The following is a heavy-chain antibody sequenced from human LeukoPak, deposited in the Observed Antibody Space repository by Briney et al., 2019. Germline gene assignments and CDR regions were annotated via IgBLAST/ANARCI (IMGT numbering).Heavy chain of an antibody. CDR3: ARVPRRVRGVIITDFDY. CDR1: GYTFTSYY. V-gene: IGHV1-46*01. Sequence: ASVKVSCKASGYTFTSYYMHWVRQAPGQGLEWMGIINPSGGSTSYAQKFQGRVTMTRDTSTSTVYTELSSLRSEDTAVYYCARVPRRVRGVIITDFDYWGQGTLVTVSS. J-gene: IGHJ4*02. CDR2: INPSGGST. D-gene: IGHD3-10*01.